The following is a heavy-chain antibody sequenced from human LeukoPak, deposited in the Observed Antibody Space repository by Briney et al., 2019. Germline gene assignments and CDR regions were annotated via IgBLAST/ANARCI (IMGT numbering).Heavy chain of an antibody. CDR1: GGSISSYY. V-gene: IGHV4-59*01. Sequence: SETLSLTCTVSGGSISSYYWSWIRQPPGKGLEWIGYIYYSGSTNYNPSLKSRVTISVDTSKNQFSLKLSSVTAADTAVYYCASYYHDSSGYLIDYWGQGTLVTVSS. CDR2: IYYSGST. D-gene: IGHD3-22*01. J-gene: IGHJ4*02. CDR3: ASYYHDSSGYLIDY.